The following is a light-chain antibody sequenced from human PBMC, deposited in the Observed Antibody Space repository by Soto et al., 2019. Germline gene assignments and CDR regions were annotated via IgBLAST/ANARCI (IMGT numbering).Light chain of an antibody. CDR3: QQGFT. CDR2: GAS. Sequence: EIVLAQSPGTLSLSPGERATLSCRASKSLAGRYLGWYQKKPGQAPRLLIYGASKRATGVPDRFSGSGSVTDFTLTISRLEPEDFAVYFCQQGFTFGPGTKVDLK. V-gene: IGKV3-20*01. CDR1: KSLAGRY. J-gene: IGKJ3*01.